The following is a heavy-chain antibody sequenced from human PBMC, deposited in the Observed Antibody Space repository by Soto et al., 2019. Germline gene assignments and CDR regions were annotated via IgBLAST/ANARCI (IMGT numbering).Heavy chain of an antibody. J-gene: IGHJ6*02. CDR2: IYYSGSI. Sequence: SETLSLTCTVSGCSISSGGYYWSWIRQHPGKGLEWIGYIYYSGSIYYSPSLKSRVTISVDTSKNQFSLKLSSVTAADTAVYYCARVGSSWDYYYYGMDVWGRGTTVTVSS. D-gene: IGHD6-13*01. V-gene: IGHV4-61*08. CDR1: GCSISSGGYY. CDR3: ARVGSSWDYYYYGMDV.